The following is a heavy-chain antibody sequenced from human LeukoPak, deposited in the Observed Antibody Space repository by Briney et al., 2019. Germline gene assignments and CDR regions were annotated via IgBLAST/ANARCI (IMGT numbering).Heavy chain of an antibody. Sequence: PGGSLRHSCAASGFTFSDYYMSWIRQAPGKGLEWVSYISSSGSTIYYADSVKGRFTISRDNAKNSLYLQMNSLRAEDTAVYYCARDPDYYDSSGSGYWGQGTLVTVSS. V-gene: IGHV3-11*01. J-gene: IGHJ4*02. CDR3: ARDPDYYDSSGSGY. D-gene: IGHD3-22*01. CDR2: ISSSGSTI. CDR1: GFTFSDYY.